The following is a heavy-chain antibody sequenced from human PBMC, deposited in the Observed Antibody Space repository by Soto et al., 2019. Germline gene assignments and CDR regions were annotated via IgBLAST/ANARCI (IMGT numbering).Heavy chain of an antibody. CDR1: GGSISSGGYY. D-gene: IGHD2-2*01. CDR2: IYYSGST. J-gene: IGHJ4*01. V-gene: IGHV4-31*03. CDR3: ARRDCSSTSCYVDY. Sequence: SETLSLTYTVSGGSISSGGYYWSWIRQHPGKGLEWIGYIYYSGSTYYNPSLKSRVTISVDTSKNQFSLKLSSVTAADTAVYYCARRDCSSTSCYVDYWGLGTLVTVSS.